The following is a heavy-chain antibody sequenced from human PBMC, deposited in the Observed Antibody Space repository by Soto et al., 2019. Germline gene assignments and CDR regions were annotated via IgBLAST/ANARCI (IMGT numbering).Heavy chain of an antibody. CDR1: VFTFSSYS. CDR3: ARVGATTPPYYYYGMDV. Sequence: GGSLRLACAASVFTFSSYSMNWVRQAPGKGLEWVSSISSSSSYIYYADSVKGRFTISRDNAKNSLYLQMNSLRAEDTAVYYCARVGATTPPYYYYGMDVWGQGTTVTVSS. V-gene: IGHV3-21*01. J-gene: IGHJ6*02. D-gene: IGHD1-26*01. CDR2: ISSSSSYI.